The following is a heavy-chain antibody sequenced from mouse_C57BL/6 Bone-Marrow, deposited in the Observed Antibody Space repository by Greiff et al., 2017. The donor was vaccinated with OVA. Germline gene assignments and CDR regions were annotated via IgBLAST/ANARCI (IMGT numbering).Heavy chain of an antibody. CDR1: GYTFTSYW. D-gene: IGHD1-1*01. CDR3: ARSNYGSSYAWFAY. Sequence: QVQLKQPGAELVKPGASVKLSCKASGYTFTSYWMHWVKQRPGQGLEWIGMIHPNGGSTNYNEKFKSKATLTVDKSSSTAYMQLSSLTSEDSAVYYCARSNYGSSYAWFAYWGQGTLVTVSA. CDR2: IHPNGGST. V-gene: IGHV1-64*01. J-gene: IGHJ3*01.